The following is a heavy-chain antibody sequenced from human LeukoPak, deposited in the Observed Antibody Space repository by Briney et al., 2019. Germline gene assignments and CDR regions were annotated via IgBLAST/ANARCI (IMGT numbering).Heavy chain of an antibody. CDR1: GYTFTSYG. D-gene: IGHD3-22*01. CDR3: ASRPPYDSSGYL. Sequence: ASVKVSCKASGYTFTSYGISWVRQAPGQGLEWMGGIIPIFGTANYAQKFQGRVTITADESTSTAYMELSSLRSEDTAVYYCASRPPYDSSGYLWGQGTLVTVSS. V-gene: IGHV1-69*13. J-gene: IGHJ4*02. CDR2: IIPIFGTA.